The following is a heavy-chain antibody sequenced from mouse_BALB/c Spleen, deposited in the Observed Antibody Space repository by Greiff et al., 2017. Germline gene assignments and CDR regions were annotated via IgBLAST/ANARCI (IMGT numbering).Heavy chain of an antibody. D-gene: IGHD1-1*01. J-gene: IGHJ4*01. CDR1: GFTFSSYA. V-gene: IGHV5-9-4*01. Sequence: EVKLLESGGGLVKPGGSLKLSCAASGFTFSSYAMSWVRQSPEKRLEWVAEISSGGSYTYYPDTVTGRFTISRDNAKNTLYLEMSSLRSEDTAMYYCARLYLYAMDYWGQGTSVTVSS. CDR3: ARLYLYAMDY. CDR2: ISSGGSYT.